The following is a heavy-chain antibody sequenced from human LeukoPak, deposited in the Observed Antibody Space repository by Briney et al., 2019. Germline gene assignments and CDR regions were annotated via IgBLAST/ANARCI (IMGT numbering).Heavy chain of an antibody. CDR1: GGTFSSYA. D-gene: IGHD6-19*01. J-gene: IGHJ5*02. V-gene: IGHV1-69*13. CDR3: ARDNSEISGWYGGAWFDP. CDR2: IIPIFGTA. Sequence: SVKVSCKASGGTFSSYAISWVRQAPGQGLEWMGGIIPIFGTANYAQKFQGRVTITADESTSTAYMELSSLRSEDTAVYYCARDNSEISGWYGGAWFDPWGQGTLVTVSS.